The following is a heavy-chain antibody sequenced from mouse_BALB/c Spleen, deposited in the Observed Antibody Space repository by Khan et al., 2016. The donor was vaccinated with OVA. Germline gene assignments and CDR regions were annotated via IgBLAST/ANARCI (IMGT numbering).Heavy chain of an antibody. CDR2: INPSSGYT. V-gene: IGHV1-4*02. CDR1: GYTFTSYT. D-gene: IGHD2-1*01. J-gene: IGHJ3*01. Sequence: QVQLQQPAAELARPGASVKMSCKASGYTFTSYTMHWVKQRPGQGLEWIGYINPSSGYTEYNQKFKDKTTLTADKSSSTAYMQLSSLTSEDSAVYYCARYGNWFAYWGQGTRVTVSA. CDR3: ARYGNWFAY.